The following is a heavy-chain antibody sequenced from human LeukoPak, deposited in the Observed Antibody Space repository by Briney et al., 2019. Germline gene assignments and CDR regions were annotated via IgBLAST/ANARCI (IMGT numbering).Heavy chain of an antibody. D-gene: IGHD2-2*01. CDR1: GFTFEDYG. Sequence: GGSLRLSCTASGFTFEDYGMGWVRQGPGKGLEWVSGINWNGVREGYADSVKGRFTISRENAKNSLYLQMNSLRAGDTAVYYCARGSYCSSTSCYAYFDYWGQGTLVTVSS. V-gene: IGHV3-20*04. CDR3: ARGSYCSSTSCYAYFDY. CDR2: INWNGVRE. J-gene: IGHJ4*02.